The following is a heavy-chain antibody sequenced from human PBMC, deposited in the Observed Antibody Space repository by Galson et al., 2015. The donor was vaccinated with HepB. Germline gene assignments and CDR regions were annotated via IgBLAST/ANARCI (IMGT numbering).Heavy chain of an antibody. Sequence: SLRLSCAASGFTFSSYGMHWVRQAPGKGLEWVAGVLSDGSNTQYADSVKGRLTISRDNSMNTLYLQMNSLRGEDTAVYYCARTRSQGIMGHSYYFDYWGQGTLVTV. CDR2: VLSDGSNT. CDR3: ARTRSQGIMGHSYYFDY. CDR1: GFTFSSYG. J-gene: IGHJ4*02. V-gene: IGHV3-30*04. D-gene: IGHD3-16*01.